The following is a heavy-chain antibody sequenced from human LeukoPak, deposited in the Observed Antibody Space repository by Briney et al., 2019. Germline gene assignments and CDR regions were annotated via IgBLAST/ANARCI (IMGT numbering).Heavy chain of an antibody. D-gene: IGHD3-9*01. Sequence: PSQTLSLTCTVSGGSISSGGYYWSWIRQHPGKGLESIGYIYYSGSTYYNPSLKSRVTISVDTSKNQFSLKLSSVTAADTAVYYCARGDYDILTGNPPYYFDYWGQGTLVPVSS. CDR1: GGSISSGGYY. J-gene: IGHJ4*02. CDR3: ARGDYDILTGNPPYYFDY. CDR2: IYYSGST. V-gene: IGHV4-31*03.